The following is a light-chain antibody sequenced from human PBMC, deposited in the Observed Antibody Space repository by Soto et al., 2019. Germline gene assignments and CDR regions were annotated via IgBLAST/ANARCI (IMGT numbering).Light chain of an antibody. CDR1: QGISNW. V-gene: IGKV1-5*01. Sequence: DIQMTQSPSNLSASVGDRVTITCRASQGISNWLAWYQQRPGKAPKLLIYDASNLESGVPSRFSGSGSGTEFTLTVSSLQPDDFATYYCQQYETYPLTFGGGTKVEI. J-gene: IGKJ4*01. CDR3: QQYETYPLT. CDR2: DAS.